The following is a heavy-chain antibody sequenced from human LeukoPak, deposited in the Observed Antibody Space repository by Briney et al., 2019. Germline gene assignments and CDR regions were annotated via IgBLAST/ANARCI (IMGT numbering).Heavy chain of an antibody. V-gene: IGHV3-11*01. CDR3: ARAPIAVAGRTRFDY. CDR2: ISSSGSTI. J-gene: IGHJ4*02. CDR1: GFTFSDYY. D-gene: IGHD6-19*01. Sequence: GGSLRLSCAASGFTFSDYYMSWVRQAPGKGLEWVSYISSSGSTIYYADSVKGRFTITRDNAKNSLYLQMNSLRAEDTAVYYCARAPIAVAGRTRFDYWGQGTLVTVSS.